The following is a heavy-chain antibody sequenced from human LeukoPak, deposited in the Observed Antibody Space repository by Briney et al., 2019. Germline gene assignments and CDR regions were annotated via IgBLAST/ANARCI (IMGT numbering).Heavy chain of an antibody. CDR3: ARGPRHSYGYDAFDI. D-gene: IGHD5-18*01. V-gene: IGHV4-34*01. J-gene: IGHJ3*02. CDR1: GFTFSSHV. CDR2: INHSGST. Sequence: PGGSLRLSCAASGFTFSSHVMTWVRQAPGKGLEWIGEINHSGSTNYNPSLKSRVTISVDTSKNQFSLKLSSVTAADTAVYYCARGPRHSYGYDAFDIWGQGTMVTVSS.